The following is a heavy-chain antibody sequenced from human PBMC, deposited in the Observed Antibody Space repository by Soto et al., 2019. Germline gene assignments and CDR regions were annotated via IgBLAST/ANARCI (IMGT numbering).Heavy chain of an antibody. Sequence: QLQLQESGSGLVKPSQTLSLTCAVSGGSISSGGYSWSWIRQPPGKGLEWIGYIYHGSTYYNPSLKSRVTISVDRSKYQLSRKLSSVTAADTAVYYGDRAGGLGAVAVDYWGQGTLVTVSS. D-gene: IGHD6-19*01. CDR1: GGSISSGGYS. J-gene: IGHJ4*02. V-gene: IGHV4-30-2*01. CDR3: DRAGGLGAVAVDY. CDR2: IYHGST.